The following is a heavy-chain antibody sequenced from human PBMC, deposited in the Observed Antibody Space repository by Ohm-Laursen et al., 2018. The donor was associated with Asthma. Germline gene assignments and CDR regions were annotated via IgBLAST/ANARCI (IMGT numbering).Heavy chain of an antibody. Sequence: LSLTCAASGFTFSSYAMHWVRQAPGKGLEWVAVISSDGSNKYYADSVKGRFTISRDNSKNTLYLQMNSLRAEDTAVYYCARPLTRGPTITMIAYWGQGTLVTVSS. CDR1: GFTFSSYA. CDR2: ISSDGSNK. V-gene: IGHV3-30-3*01. J-gene: IGHJ4*02. CDR3: ARPLTRGPTITMIAY. D-gene: IGHD3-22*01.